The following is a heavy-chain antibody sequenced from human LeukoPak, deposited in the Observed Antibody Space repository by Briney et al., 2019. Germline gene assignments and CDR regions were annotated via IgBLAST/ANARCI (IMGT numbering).Heavy chain of an antibody. Sequence: GGSLRLSCAASGFTFSSYAMHWVRQAPGKGLEWVAVISYDGSNSCYADSVKGRFTISRDNSKNTLYLQMNSLRPEDTALYYCAKAIRLAVAGRGNAFDLWGQGTMVTVSS. D-gene: IGHD6-19*01. V-gene: IGHV3-30*04. CDR1: GFTFSSYA. CDR2: ISYDGSNS. CDR3: AKAIRLAVAGRGNAFDL. J-gene: IGHJ3*01.